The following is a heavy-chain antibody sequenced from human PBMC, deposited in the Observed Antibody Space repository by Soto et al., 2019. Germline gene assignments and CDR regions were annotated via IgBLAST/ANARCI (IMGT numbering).Heavy chain of an antibody. Sequence: QVQLVQSGAEVKKPGASVKVSCKASGYTLTNCGLNWVRQAPGQGLQWKGWINAGTTNTKSSQNFQGRVSIARNTSASTANMELSSLRSEGTAVGPLFSATAWG. D-gene: IGHD2-15*01. CDR3: FSATA. CDR2: INAGTTNT. V-gene: IGHV1-3*01. CDR1: GYTLTNCG. J-gene: IGHJ6*01.